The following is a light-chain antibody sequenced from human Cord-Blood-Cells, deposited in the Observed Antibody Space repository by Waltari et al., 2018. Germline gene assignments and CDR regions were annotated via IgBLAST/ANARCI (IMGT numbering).Light chain of an antibody. CDR2: AAS. V-gene: IGKV1-39*01. CDR3: QQSYSTPYT. CDR1: QRISRY. Sequence: DIQMTQSPSSLSASVGDRVTITCRASQRISRYLNWYQQEPGKARKLLIYAASSLQSGVTSRFSGSGSGTDFTLTISSLQPEDFATYYCQQSYSTPYTFGQGTKLEIK. J-gene: IGKJ2*01.